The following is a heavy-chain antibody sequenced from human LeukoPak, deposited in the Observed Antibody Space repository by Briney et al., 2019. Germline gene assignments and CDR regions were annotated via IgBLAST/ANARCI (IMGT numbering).Heavy chain of an antibody. CDR3: ARELVSLGTGYFDL. CDR1: GFTFRTYG. Sequence: GGSLRLSCEASGFTFRTYGMTWVRQSPGKGLEWVSGITGSSTWTHCADSVRGRFTISRDNSKNTLHLQMNNLTADDTAIYYCARELVSLGTGYFDLWGRGTLVTVSS. J-gene: IGHJ2*01. D-gene: IGHD7-27*01. V-gene: IGHV3-23*01. CDR2: ITGSSTWT.